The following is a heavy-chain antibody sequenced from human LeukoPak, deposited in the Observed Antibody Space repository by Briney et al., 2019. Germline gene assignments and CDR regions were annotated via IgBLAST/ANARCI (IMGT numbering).Heavy chain of an antibody. CDR3: ARVPPLRSGYFVGYYYYGMDV. D-gene: IGHD3-3*01. J-gene: IGHJ6*02. Sequence: SQTLSLTCTVSGGSISSGGYYWSWIRQPPGKGLEWIGEINHSGSTNYNPSLKSRVTISVDTSKNQFSLKLSSVTAADTAVYYCARVPPLRSGYFVGYYYYGMDVWGQGTTVTVSS. CDR1: GGSISSGGYY. V-gene: IGHV4-30-2*01. CDR2: INHSGST.